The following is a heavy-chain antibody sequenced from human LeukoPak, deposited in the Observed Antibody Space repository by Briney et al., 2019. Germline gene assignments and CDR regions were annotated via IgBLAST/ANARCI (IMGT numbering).Heavy chain of an antibody. Sequence: ASVKVSCKASGYSFADYYMHWVRQAPGQGLEWMGWIKPNSGGTRSAQKFQGRVTMTRDTSISTAYMELSSLRYDDTAVYYCATNILVRDIINWFDPWGQGTLVSVSS. CDR2: IKPNSGGT. CDR1: GYSFADYY. V-gene: IGHV1-2*02. CDR3: ATNILVRDIINWFDP. J-gene: IGHJ5*02. D-gene: IGHD3-10*01.